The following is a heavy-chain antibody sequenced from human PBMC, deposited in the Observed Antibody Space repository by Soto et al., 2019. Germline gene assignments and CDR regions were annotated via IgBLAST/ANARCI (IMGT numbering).Heavy chain of an antibody. V-gene: IGHV4-39*01. Sequence: QLQLQESGPGLVKPSETLSLTCTVSGGSISSSSYYWGWIRQPPGKGLEWIGSIYYSGSTYYNPSLKSRVTISVDTSKNQFSLKLSSVTAADTAVYYCARARSHLLETPHFDYWGQGTLVTVSS. CDR1: GGSISSSSYY. J-gene: IGHJ4*02. CDR2: IYYSGST. D-gene: IGHD1-1*01. CDR3: ARARSHLLETPHFDY.